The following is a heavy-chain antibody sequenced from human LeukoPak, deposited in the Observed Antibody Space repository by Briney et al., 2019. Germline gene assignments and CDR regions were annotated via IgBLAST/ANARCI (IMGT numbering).Heavy chain of an antibody. D-gene: IGHD2-15*01. CDR3: ARVLLPTRSTYNWFDP. V-gene: IGHV4-39*07. Sequence: SETLSLTCTVSGGSISSSSYYWGWIRQPPGKGLEWIGSIYYSGSTYYNPSLKSRVTISVDTSKNQFSLKLSSVTAADTAVYYCARVLLPTRSTYNWFDPWGQGTLVTVSS. J-gene: IGHJ5*02. CDR2: IYYSGST. CDR1: GGSISSSSYY.